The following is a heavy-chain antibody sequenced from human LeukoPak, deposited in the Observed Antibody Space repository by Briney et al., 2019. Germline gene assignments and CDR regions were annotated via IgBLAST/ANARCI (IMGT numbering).Heavy chain of an antibody. Sequence: SETLSLTCTVSGGSISSYYWSWIRQPPGKGLEWTGYIYYSGSTNYNPSLKSRVTISVDTSKNQFSLKLSSVTAADTAVYYCARVDPYSSGWKNAFDIWGQGTMVTVSS. J-gene: IGHJ3*02. V-gene: IGHV4-59*01. CDR3: ARVDPYSSGWKNAFDI. CDR2: IYYSGST. CDR1: GGSISSYY. D-gene: IGHD6-19*01.